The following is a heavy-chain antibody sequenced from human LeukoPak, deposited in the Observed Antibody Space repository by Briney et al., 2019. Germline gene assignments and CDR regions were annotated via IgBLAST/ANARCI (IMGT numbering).Heavy chain of an antibody. CDR3: ARRGGAAAAIDY. J-gene: IGHJ4*02. Sequence: SETLSLTCTVSGGFVSSSSYYWGWIRQPPGKGLEWIGSIYYSGTTHYIPSLKSRITISVDTSKNQFSLKLNSVTAADTAVYYCARRGGAAAAIDYWGQGTLVTVSS. CDR2: IYYSGTT. V-gene: IGHV4-39*01. D-gene: IGHD6-13*01. CDR1: GGFVSSSSYY.